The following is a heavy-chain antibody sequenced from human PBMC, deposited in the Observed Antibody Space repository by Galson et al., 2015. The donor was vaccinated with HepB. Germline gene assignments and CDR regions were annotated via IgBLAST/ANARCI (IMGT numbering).Heavy chain of an antibody. D-gene: IGHD3-3*01. V-gene: IGHV3-23*01. J-gene: IGHJ4*02. Sequence: SLRLSCAASGFTFSSYAMSWVRQAPGKGLEWVSVISGSGGTTHYADSMKGRFTISRDNSKNTLFPQMNSLRVEDTAVYYCAKTDFWSGYGTANFDYWGQGTLVTVSS. CDR3: AKTDFWSGYGTANFDY. CDR1: GFTFSSYA. CDR2: ISGSGGTT.